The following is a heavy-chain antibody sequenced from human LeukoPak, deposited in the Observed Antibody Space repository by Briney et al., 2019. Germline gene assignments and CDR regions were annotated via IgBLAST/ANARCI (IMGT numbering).Heavy chain of an antibody. CDR3: ARGMLSSAGYHWYYYMDV. J-gene: IGHJ6*03. Sequence: PGGSLRLSCVASGFTSGNYWMHWVRQAPGKGPEWVSRIDDDGTDTHYAFSVKGRFTIFRDNAENTLYLQMYRLRGEGTAVYYGARGMLSSAGYHWYYYMDVWGKGAMVTVSS. CDR2: IDDDGTDT. CDR1: GFTSGNYW. D-gene: IGHD2/OR15-2a*01. V-gene: IGHV3-74*01.